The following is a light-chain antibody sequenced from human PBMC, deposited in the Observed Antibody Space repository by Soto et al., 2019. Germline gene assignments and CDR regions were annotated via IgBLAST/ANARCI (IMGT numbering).Light chain of an antibody. CDR3: LQDINYPWT. CDR2: AAS. CDR1: QSVLYSSNNKNY. V-gene: IGKV4-1*01. J-gene: IGKJ1*01. Sequence: DIVMTQSPDSLAVSLGERATINCKSSQSVLYSSNNKNYLAWYQQKPGKAPKLLIYAASSLQSGVPPRFSGSGSGTDFTLAISSLQPEDSATYYCLQDINYPWTFGQGTKVDIK.